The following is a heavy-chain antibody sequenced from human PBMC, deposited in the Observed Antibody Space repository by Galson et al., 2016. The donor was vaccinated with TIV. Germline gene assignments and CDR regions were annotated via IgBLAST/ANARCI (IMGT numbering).Heavy chain of an antibody. V-gene: IGHV4-31*03. CDR2: IYYSGST. D-gene: IGHD1-26*01. J-gene: IGHJ1*01. CDR3: ARWADSGSYYDYFQD. Sequence: LSLTCNVSGGSISNGGYFWSWIRLHPGKGLEWIGNIYYSGSTYYNPSLKSRVTISVDTSQNQFSRILRSVTAADTAVYYCARWADSGSYYDYFQDWGQGTLVTVSS. CDR1: GGSISNGGYF.